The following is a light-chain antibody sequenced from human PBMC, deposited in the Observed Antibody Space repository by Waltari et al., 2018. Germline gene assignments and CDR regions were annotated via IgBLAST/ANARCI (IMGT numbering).Light chain of an antibody. Sequence: QTVVTQEPSFSVSPGGTVTLTCGLSSGSVSTNYSPSWSQQTPGQAPRTLIYSTNTRSSGVPDRFSGSILGNKAALTITGAQADDESDYYCVLYMGSGFWVFGGGTKLTVL. CDR1: SGSVSTNYS. CDR2: STN. V-gene: IGLV8-61*01. J-gene: IGLJ3*02. CDR3: VLYMGSGFWV.